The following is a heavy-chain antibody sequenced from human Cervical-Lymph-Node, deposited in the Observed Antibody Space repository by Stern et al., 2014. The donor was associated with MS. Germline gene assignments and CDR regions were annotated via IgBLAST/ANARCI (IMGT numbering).Heavy chain of an antibody. Sequence: QLQLQESGSGLVKPSQTLSLTCAVSGDSVSSGGYCWRWVRQPPGNALEWIARMSQGGSTYYSLSLKSRVTISVDRSKNQFSLKLSSVTAADTAVYYCARAGTNAKYYYGLDVWGQGTTVTVSS. CDR1: GDSVSSGGYC. J-gene: IGHJ6*02. V-gene: IGHV4-30-2*01. D-gene: IGHD1-1*01. CDR3: ARAGTNAKYYYGLDV. CDR2: MSQGGST.